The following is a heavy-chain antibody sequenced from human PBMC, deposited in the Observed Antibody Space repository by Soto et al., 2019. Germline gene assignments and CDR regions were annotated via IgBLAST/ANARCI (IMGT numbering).Heavy chain of an antibody. Sequence: SSETLSLTCTVSGGSISSSSYYWGWIRQPPGKGLEWIGSIYYSGSTYYNPSLKSRVTISVDTSKNQFSLKLSSVAAADTAVYYCARTKRLQSYYYYGMDVRGQGTTFTVSS. CDR3: ARTKRLQSYYYYGMDV. CDR2: IYYSGST. CDR1: GGSISSSSYY. D-gene: IGHD4-4*01. V-gene: IGHV4-39*01. J-gene: IGHJ6*02.